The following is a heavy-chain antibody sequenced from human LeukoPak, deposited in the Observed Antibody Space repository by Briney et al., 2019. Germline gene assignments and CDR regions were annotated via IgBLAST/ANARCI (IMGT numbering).Heavy chain of an antibody. CDR3: AKDWRYQLLFLNTNFDY. V-gene: IGHV3-23*01. CDR1: GFTFSSYA. D-gene: IGHD2-2*01. Sequence: GGSLRLSCAASGFTFSSYAMSWVRQAPGKGLEWVSAISGSGGSTYYADSVKGRFTISRDNSKNTLYLQMNSLRAEDTALYYCAKDWRYQLLFLNTNFDYWGQGTLVTVSS. CDR2: ISGSGGST. J-gene: IGHJ4*02.